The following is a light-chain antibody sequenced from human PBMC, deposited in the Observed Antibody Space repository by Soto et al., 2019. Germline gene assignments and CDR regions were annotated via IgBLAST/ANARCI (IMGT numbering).Light chain of an antibody. V-gene: IGLV2-8*01. CDR1: SSDVGGYNY. CDR2: VVS. J-gene: IGLJ1*01. CDR3: SSYAGSNYYV. Sequence: QSVLTQPPSASGSPGQSVPISCTGTSSDVGGYNYVSWYQQHPGKAPELMIYVVSKRPSGVPDRFSGSKSGNTASLTVSGLQAEYEADYYCSSYAGSNYYVFGTGTKVTVL.